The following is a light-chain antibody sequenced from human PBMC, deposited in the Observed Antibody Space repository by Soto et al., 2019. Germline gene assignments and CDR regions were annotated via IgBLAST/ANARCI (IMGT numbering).Light chain of an antibody. Sequence: QSALTQPASVSGSPGQSITISCTGTSSDVGGYNYVSWYQQHPGKAPKLMIYDVSNRPSGVSNRFSGSKSGNTASLTISGLQAADEADYYCSSYTSSSTGYVFGTGTKLTVL. V-gene: IGLV2-14*01. CDR3: SSYTSSSTGYV. CDR2: DVS. CDR1: SSDVGGYNY. J-gene: IGLJ1*01.